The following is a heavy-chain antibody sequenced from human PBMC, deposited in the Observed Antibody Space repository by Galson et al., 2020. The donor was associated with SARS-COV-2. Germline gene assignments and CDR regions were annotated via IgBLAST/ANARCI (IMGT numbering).Heavy chain of an antibody. CDR1: GGSFSGYS. D-gene: IGHD6-19*01. CDR3: ARDSGHSSGWGAYYYYGMDV. V-gene: IGHV4-34*01. Sequence: SETLSLTCAVYGGSFSGYSWNWIRQPPEKGLEWLGEINHGGSTKYNSSLKSRVTISVDTSKNQFSLKLSSVTAADTAMYYCARDSGHSSGWGAYYYYGMDVWGQGTTVTVSS. J-gene: IGHJ6*02. CDR2: INHGGST.